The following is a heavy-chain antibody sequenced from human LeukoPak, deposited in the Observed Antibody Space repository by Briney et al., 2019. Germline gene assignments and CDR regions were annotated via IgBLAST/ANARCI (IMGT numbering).Heavy chain of an antibody. CDR2: TSSSGSAI. D-gene: IGHD3-9*01. CDR1: GFTFSDFY. J-gene: IGHJ4*02. CDR3: ARDSELRYFDWLLSNSFPYFDY. V-gene: IGHV3-11*01. Sequence: GILRLSCAASGFTFSDFYMSWIRQAPGKGLEWVSYTSSSGSAIYYADSVKGRFTISRDNAKNSLYLQMNSLRAEDTAVYYCARDSELRYFDWLLSNSFPYFDYWGQGTLVTVSS.